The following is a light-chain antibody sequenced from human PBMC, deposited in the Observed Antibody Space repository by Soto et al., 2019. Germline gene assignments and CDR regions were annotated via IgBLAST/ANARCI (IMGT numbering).Light chain of an antibody. CDR2: GGY. V-gene: IGKV3-20*01. Sequence: SVLTQSPATLSLSPGERATLSCRASQSVTSNYLAWYQQKRGQSPRVIIYGGYTRAAGIPDRFSGSGSGPDFTLTISRLEPEDFAVYYCQQSDTFGQGTRLEIK. CDR3: QQSDT. J-gene: IGKJ5*01. CDR1: QSVTSNY.